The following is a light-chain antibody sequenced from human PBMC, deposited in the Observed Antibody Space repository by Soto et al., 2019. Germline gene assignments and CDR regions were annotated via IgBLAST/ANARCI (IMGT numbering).Light chain of an antibody. Sequence: DIQMTQSPSTLSASVGDRVTITCRASQSISSWLAWYQQKLGKAPNLLIYDASTLQSGVPSRFSGSGSGTDFTLTISYLQPEDFATYFCQQSYSTPRTFGQGTKVDI. J-gene: IGKJ1*01. V-gene: IGKV1-39*01. CDR1: QSISSW. CDR2: DAS. CDR3: QQSYSTPRT.